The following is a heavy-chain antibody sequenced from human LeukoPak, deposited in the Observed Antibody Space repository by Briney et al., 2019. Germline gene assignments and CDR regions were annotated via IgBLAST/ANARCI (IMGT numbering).Heavy chain of an antibody. CDR1: GFSISNSA. J-gene: IGHJ4*02. V-gene: IGHV3-23*01. CDR2: IVASSGST. Sequence: GGSLRLSCAASGFSISNSAMSWVRQAPGKGLEWVSLIVASSGSTFYADSVKGRFTISRDSSKNTLYLQMNSLRAEDMAVYYCAKGAYDYIEMGYFDYWGQGTLVTVSS. D-gene: IGHD5-12*01. CDR3: AKGAYDYIEMGYFDY.